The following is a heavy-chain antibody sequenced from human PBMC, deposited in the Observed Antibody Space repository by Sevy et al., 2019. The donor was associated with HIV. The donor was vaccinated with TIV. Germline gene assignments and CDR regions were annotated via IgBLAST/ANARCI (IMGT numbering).Heavy chain of an antibody. CDR1: GYSFTSYW. V-gene: IGHV5-51*01. CDR3: ARTRGDFWSGLQKPPDY. Sequence: GESLKISCKGSGYSFTSYWIGWVRQMPGKGLEWMGIIYPGDSDTRYSPSFQGQVTISADKSISTAYLQWSSLKASDTAMYYRARTRGDFWSGLQKPPDYWGQGTLVTVSS. D-gene: IGHD3-3*01. CDR2: IYPGDSDT. J-gene: IGHJ4*02.